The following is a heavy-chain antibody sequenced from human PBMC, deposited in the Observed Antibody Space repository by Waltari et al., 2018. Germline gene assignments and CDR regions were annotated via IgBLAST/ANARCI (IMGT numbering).Heavy chain of an antibody. J-gene: IGHJ4*02. V-gene: IGHV1-69*13. CDR1: GYTFTSYG. D-gene: IGHD3-16*02. CDR2: IIPILGTA. CDR3: ARAPLAGQVGGVIVRILWGYFDY. Sequence: GAEVKKPGASVKVSCKASGYTFTSYGISWVRQAPGKGLEGMGGIIPILGTANYAQKFQGRVTITADESTGTAYMELSSLRSEDTAVYYCARAPLAGQVGGVIVRILWGYFDYWGQGTLVTVSS.